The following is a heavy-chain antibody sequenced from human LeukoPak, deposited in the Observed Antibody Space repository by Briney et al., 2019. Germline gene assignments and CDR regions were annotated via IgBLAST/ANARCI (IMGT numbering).Heavy chain of an antibody. D-gene: IGHD4-17*01. V-gene: IGHV1-46*01. J-gene: IGHJ4*02. CDR1: GYTFTSYY. Sequence: ASVKVSCKASGYTFTSYYMHCVRQAPGQGLEWMGIINPSSGSTSYAQKFQGRVTMTRDTSTSTVDMELSSLRFEDTAVYYCARGGTVTTAPIDYWGQGTLVTVSS. CDR3: ARGGTVTTAPIDY. CDR2: INPSSGST.